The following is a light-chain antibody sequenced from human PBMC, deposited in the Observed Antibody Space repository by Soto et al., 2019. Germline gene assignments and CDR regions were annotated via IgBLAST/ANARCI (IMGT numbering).Light chain of an antibody. J-gene: IGKJ1*01. CDR3: QQYNSYLWT. V-gene: IGKV1-5*01. Sequence: DIQMTQSPSTLSASVGDRVTITCRASQIISSWLAWYQQKPGKAPKLLIYDASSLESGVPSRFSGSGSGTEFTLTISSLQPDDFATYYCQQYNSYLWTFGQGTKVDIK. CDR2: DAS. CDR1: QIISSW.